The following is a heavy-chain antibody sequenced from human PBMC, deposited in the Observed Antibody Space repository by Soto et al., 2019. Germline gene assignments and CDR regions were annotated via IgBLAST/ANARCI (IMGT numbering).Heavy chain of an antibody. CDR3: ALYGGYGP. CDR2: ISYDGSNK. Sequence: QVQLVESGGGVVQPGRSLRLSCAASGFTFSSYGMHWVRQAPGKGLEWVAVISYDGSNKYYADSVKGRFTISRDNSKNTLYLQMNSLRAEDTAVYYCALYGGYGPWGQGTLVTVSS. D-gene: IGHD5-12*01. J-gene: IGHJ4*02. V-gene: IGHV3-30*03. CDR1: GFTFSSYG.